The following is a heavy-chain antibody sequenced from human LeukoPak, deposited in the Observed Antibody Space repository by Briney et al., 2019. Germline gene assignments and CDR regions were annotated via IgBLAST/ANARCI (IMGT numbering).Heavy chain of an antibody. CDR1: GGSISSYY. CDR3: ARDVVVVTAILINWFDP. J-gene: IGHJ5*02. V-gene: IGHV4-4*07. Sequence: SETLSLTSTVSGGSISSYYWSWIRQPPGKGLEWIGRIYTSGSTNYNPSLKSRVTMSVDTSKNQFSLKLSSVTAADTAVYYCARDVVVVTAILINWFDPWGQGTLVTVSS. CDR2: IYTSGST. D-gene: IGHD2-21*02.